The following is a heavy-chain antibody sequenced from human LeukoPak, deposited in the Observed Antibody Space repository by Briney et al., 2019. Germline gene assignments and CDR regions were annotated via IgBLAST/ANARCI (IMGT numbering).Heavy chain of an antibody. CDR1: GGSISGYY. V-gene: IGHV4-59*08. CDR2: IYYSGST. D-gene: IGHD2-21*01. Sequence: PSETLSLTCTVPGGSISGYYWSWIRQPPGKGLEWIGYIYYSGSTHYNPSLKSRVTISLDTSKNQFSLKLSSVTAADTAVYYCARTGFGGGVFSAFDLWGRGTMVTVSS. J-gene: IGHJ3*01. CDR3: ARTGFGGGVFSAFDL.